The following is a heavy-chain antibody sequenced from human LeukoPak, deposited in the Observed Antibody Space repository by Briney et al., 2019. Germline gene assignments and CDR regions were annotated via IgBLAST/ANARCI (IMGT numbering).Heavy chain of an antibody. Sequence: KPSETLSLTCAVYGGSFSGYYWSWIRQPPGKGLEWIGEINHSGSTNYNPSLKSRVTISVDTSKNQFSLKLSSVTAADTAVYYCARGRGYYDSSGYPYWGQGTLVTVSS. CDR1: GGSFSGYY. CDR2: INHSGST. D-gene: IGHD3-22*01. J-gene: IGHJ4*02. V-gene: IGHV4-34*01. CDR3: ARGRGYYDSSGYPY.